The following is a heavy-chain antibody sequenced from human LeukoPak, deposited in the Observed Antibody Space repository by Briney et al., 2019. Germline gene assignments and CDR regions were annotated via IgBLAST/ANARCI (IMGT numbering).Heavy chain of an antibody. J-gene: IGHJ3*02. CDR1: GYTFTTYG. CDR3: ARDSYSGSYCRAFDI. CDR2: ISAYNGNT. V-gene: IGHV1-18*01. D-gene: IGHD1-26*01. Sequence: GASVKVSCKASGYTFTTYGISWVRQAPGQGLEWMGWISAYNGNTNYAQNLQGRVTMTTDTSTSTAYMELRSLRSDDTAVYYCARDSYSGSYCRAFDIWGQGTMVTVSS.